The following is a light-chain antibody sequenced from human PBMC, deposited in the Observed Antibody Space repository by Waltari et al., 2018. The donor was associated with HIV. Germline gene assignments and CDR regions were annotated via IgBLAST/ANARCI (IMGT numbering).Light chain of an antibody. CDR2: DAS. J-gene: IGKJ4*01. V-gene: IGKV3-11*01. Sequence: EIVLTQSPATLSLSPGERATLSCRASQSVSSYLAWYQQKPGQAPRLRIYDASNRATGIPARFSGSVSATDFTLTIGSLEPQDFAVYYCQQRSNWPLTFGGGTKVEIK. CDR3: QQRSNWPLT. CDR1: QSVSSY.